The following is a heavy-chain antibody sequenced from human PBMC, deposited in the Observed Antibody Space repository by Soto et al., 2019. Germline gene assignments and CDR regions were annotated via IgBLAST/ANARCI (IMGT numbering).Heavy chain of an antibody. J-gene: IGHJ6*02. CDR3: AKDLQSYGDYDYYCYGMDV. Sequence: PAGPLTLSCAASGVTFSTYGMHWVRQTPGKGLEWVAVISYDGTNKFYSDSVKGRFTISRDNFKNTLTLQMNSLRADDTAVYSCAKDLQSYGDYDYYCYGMDVWGLGTRVTVSS. CDR2: ISYDGTNK. CDR1: GVTFSTYG. D-gene: IGHD4-17*01. V-gene: IGHV3-30*18.